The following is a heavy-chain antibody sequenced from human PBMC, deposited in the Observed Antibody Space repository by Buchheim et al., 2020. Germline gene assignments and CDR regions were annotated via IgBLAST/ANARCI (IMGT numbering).Heavy chain of an antibody. D-gene: IGHD1-1*01. CDR1: GFSFSTYG. Sequence: EVQLLESGGGLVQPGGSLRLSCAASGFSFSTYGMTLVRQAPGKGLEWISSIRDDGTITEYADYVKGRFTISRDNSKNMLFLKMNSLTGDDTAVYFCARGSVGSSRRFDPWGQGTL. V-gene: IGHV3-23*01. CDR2: IRDDGTIT. J-gene: IGHJ5*02. CDR3: ARGSVGSSRRFDP.